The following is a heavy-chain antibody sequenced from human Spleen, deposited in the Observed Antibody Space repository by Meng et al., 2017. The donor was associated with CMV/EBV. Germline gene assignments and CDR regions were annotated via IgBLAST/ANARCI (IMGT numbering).Heavy chain of an antibody. CDR1: GYTFTGYY. J-gene: IGHJ4*02. V-gene: IGHV1-2*02. Sequence: ASVKVSCKASGYTFTGYYMHWVRQAPGQGLEWMGWINPNSGGTNYAQKFQGRVTMTRDTSISTAYMELRSLRSDDTAVYYCARGSITMVRGIGYWGQGTLVTVSS. CDR3: ARGSITMVRGIGY. CDR2: INPNSGGT. D-gene: IGHD3-10*01.